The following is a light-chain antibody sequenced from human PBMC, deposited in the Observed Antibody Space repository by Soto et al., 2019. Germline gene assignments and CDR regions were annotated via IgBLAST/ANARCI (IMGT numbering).Light chain of an antibody. J-gene: IGKJ1*01. V-gene: IGKV3-15*01. Sequence: EIVMTQSPATLSVSPGERATVSCRASQSVGSNLAWYQQRPGQGPRLLVYDASTRAWTAGIPDRFSGSGSGTQFTLTISSLQSEDFALYYCQQYSNWPWTFGQGTKVEVK. CDR3: QQYSNWPWT. CDR1: QSVGSN. CDR2: DAS.